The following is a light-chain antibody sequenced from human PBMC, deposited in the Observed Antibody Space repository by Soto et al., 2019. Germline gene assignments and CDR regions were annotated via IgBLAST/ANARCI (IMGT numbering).Light chain of an antibody. CDR3: QQYYSYPLT. J-gene: IGKJ1*01. V-gene: IGKV1-5*03. Sequence: DIPMTQSPSTVSASVGDRVTITCRASQSISSWLAWYQQKPGKAPKLLIYKASSLESGVPSRFSGSGSGTEFTLTISCLQSEDFATYYCQQYYSYPLTFDQGTKVDIK. CDR1: QSISSW. CDR2: KAS.